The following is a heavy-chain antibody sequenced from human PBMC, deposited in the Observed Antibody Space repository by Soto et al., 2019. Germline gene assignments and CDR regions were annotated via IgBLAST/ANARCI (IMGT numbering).Heavy chain of an antibody. CDR2: INHSGST. D-gene: IGHD3-16*02. V-gene: IGHV4-34*01. J-gene: IGHJ5*02. Sequence: SETLSLTCAVYGGSFSGYCWSWIRQPPGKGLEWIGEINHSGSTNYNPSLKSRVTISVDTSKNQFSLKLSSVTAADTAVYYCARGRGIWGSYRRNWFDPWGQGTLVTVSS. CDR3: ARGRGIWGSYRRNWFDP. CDR1: GGSFSGYC.